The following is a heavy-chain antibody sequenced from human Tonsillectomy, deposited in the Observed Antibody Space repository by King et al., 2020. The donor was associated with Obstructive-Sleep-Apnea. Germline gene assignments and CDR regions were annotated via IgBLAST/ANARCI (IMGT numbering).Heavy chain of an antibody. V-gene: IGHV4-31*03. J-gene: IGHJ4*02. CDR3: ARDRPKDCGGDCGYFDY. CDR2: IYYSGST. D-gene: IGHD2-21*02. CDR1: GGSISSGGYS. Sequence: VQLQESGPGLVKPSQTLSLTCTVSGGSISSGGYSWNWIRQHPGKGLEWIGYIYYSGSTYYNPSLKSRVTISIDTSKNQFSLKVSSVTAPDTAVYHCARDRPKDCGGDCGYFDYWGQGTLVTVSS.